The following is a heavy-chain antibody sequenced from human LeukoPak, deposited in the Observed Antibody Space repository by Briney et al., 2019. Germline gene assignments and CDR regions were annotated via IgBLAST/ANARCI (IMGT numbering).Heavy chain of an antibody. CDR1: GFTFSSYW. CDR2: IKQDGSEK. D-gene: IGHD3-22*01. Sequence: PGGSLRLSCAASGFTFSSYWMSWVRQAPGKGLEWAANIKQDGSEKYYVDSVKGRFTISRDNAKHSLYLQMNSLRAEDTAVYYCARRKYYYDSSGYYFDYYYMDVWGKGTTVTVSS. J-gene: IGHJ6*03. CDR3: ARRKYYYDSSGYYFDYYYMDV. V-gene: IGHV3-7*01.